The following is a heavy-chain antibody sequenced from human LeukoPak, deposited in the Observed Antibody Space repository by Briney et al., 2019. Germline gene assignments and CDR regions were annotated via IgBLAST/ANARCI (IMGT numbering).Heavy chain of an antibody. V-gene: IGHV3-7*05. CDR3: AGVFSGSYHFDY. J-gene: IGHJ4*02. D-gene: IGHD1-26*01. Sequence: GGSLRLSCVVSGFTFSSCSMNWVRQAPGKRLEWVAIIKQDGSERYYVDSVKGRFTISRDNAKNPLYLQMNSLRAEGKAVYYCAGVFSGSYHFDYWGQGTLVTVSS. CDR1: GFTFSSCS. CDR2: IKQDGSER.